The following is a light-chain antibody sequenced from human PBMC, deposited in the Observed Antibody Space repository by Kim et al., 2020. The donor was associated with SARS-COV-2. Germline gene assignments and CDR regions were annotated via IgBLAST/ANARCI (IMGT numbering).Light chain of an antibody. CDR3: QQYDSYSYS. Sequence: DIQMTQSPSTLSASVGDRVTITCRASQFISTWLAWYQQKPGKAPKLLIYKASTLESGVPSRFSGIGSGTEFTLTISSLQPDDFATYYCQQYDSYSYSFGQATKLEI. J-gene: IGKJ2*03. V-gene: IGKV1-5*03. CDR1: QFISTW. CDR2: KAS.